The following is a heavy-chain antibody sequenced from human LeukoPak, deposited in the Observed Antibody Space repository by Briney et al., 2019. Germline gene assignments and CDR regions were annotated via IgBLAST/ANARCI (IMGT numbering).Heavy chain of an antibody. CDR1: GGSISSYY. CDR3: ARTLGPAALSWFDP. D-gene: IGHD2-2*01. J-gene: IGHJ5*02. Sequence: LETLSLTCTVSGGSISSYYWSWIRQPPGKGLEWIGYIYTSGSTNYNPSLKSRVTISVDTSKNQFSLKLSSVTAADTAVYYCARTLGPAALSWFDPWGQGTLVTVSS. CDR2: IYTSGST. V-gene: IGHV4-4*09.